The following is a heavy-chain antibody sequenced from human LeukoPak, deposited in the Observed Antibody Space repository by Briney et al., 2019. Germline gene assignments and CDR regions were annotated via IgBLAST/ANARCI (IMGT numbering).Heavy chain of an antibody. J-gene: IGHJ3*02. D-gene: IGHD1-14*01. V-gene: IGHV4-59*08. CDR1: GGSISSYY. CDR3: ARHPGGGGAFDI. Sequence: PSETLSLTCTVSGGSISSYYWSWIRQPPGKGLEWIGYIYYSGSTNYNPSLKSRVTISVDTSKNQFSLKLSSVTAADTAVYYCARHPGGGGAFDIWGQGTMVTVSS. CDR2: IYYSGST.